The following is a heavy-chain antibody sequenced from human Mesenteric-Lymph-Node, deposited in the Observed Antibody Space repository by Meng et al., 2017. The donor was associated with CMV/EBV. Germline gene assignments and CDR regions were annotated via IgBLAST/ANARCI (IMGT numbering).Heavy chain of an antibody. V-gene: IGHV1-2*02. CDR3: ARASMIEYCSSSSCYNAFDI. D-gene: IGHD2-2*02. CDR2: MNPNSGAT. CDR1: GYTFTGYF. Sequence: ASVKVSCKASGYTFTGYFMHWLRQAPGQGPEWMAWMNPNSGATNYAQKFRGRVTMTRDTSISTAYMEVSSLRSEDTAVYYCARASMIEYCSSSSCYNAFDIWGQGTMVTVSS. J-gene: IGHJ3*02.